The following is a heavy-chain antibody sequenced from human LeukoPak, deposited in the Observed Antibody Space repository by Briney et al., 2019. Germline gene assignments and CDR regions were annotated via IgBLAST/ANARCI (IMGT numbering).Heavy chain of an antibody. V-gene: IGHV1-18*01. CDR3: ARVARDGYTQH. CDR1: GYTLTIYA. Sequence: ASVKVSCKASGYTLTIYAMNWVRQAPGQGLEWMGWISAYNGNTNYAQKLQGRVTMTTDTSTSTAYMELRSLRSDDTAVYYCARVARDGYTQHWGQGTLVTVSS. CDR2: ISAYNGNT. D-gene: IGHD5-24*01. J-gene: IGHJ4*02.